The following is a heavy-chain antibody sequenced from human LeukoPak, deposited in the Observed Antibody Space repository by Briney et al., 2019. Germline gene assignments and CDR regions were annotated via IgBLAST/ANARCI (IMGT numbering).Heavy chain of an antibody. V-gene: IGHV4-4*02. D-gene: IGHD3-22*01. CDR1: GGSVTSTNY. CDR3: ARGRIVVANTGAFDI. J-gene: IGHJ3*02. CDR2: VNLQGFT. Sequence: SGRLSLTCGVSGGSVTSTNYWTWVRQPPGKGLEWIGEVNLQGFTNYNPSLMGRVAISVDTFENHISLQLTSVTAADTAVYYCARGRIVVANTGAFDIWGQGTIGSVSS.